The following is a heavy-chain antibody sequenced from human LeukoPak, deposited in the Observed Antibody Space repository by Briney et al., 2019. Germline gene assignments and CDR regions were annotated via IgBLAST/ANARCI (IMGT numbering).Heavy chain of an antibody. CDR2: INPNSGGT. CDR3: ARDQTSKGDAFDI. Sequence: ASVKVSCKASGYTFTGYYMHWVRQAPGQGLEWMGWINPNSGGTNYAQKFQGRVTMTRDTSISTAYMELRRLRSDDTAVYYCARDQTSKGDAFDIWGQGTMVTVSS. J-gene: IGHJ3*02. V-gene: IGHV1-2*02. CDR1: GYTFTGYY.